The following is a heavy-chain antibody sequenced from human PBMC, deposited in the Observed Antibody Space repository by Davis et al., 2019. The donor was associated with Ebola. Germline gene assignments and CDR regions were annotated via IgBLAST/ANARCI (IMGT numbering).Heavy chain of an antibody. CDR2: ISTSGSTI. D-gene: IGHD5-18*01. Sequence: GGSLRLSCLASGFTFGNYNMNWVRQTPGKGLEWVSYISTSGSTIYYADSVKGRFTISRDNAKNSLYLQMNSLRAEDTAVYYCARGLRGYSYGRIYYYYGMDVWGQGTTVTVSS. J-gene: IGHJ6*02. CDR1: GFTFGNYN. CDR3: ARGLRGYSYGRIYYYYGMDV. V-gene: IGHV3-48*04.